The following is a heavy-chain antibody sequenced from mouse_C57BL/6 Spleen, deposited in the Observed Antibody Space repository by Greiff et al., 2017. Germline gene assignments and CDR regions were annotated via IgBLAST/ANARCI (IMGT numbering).Heavy chain of an antibody. CDR2: IWRGGST. J-gene: IGHJ4*01. D-gene: IGHD1-1*01. V-gene: IGHV2-5*01. Sequence: VKLVESGPGLVQPSQSLSITCTVSGFSLTSYGVHWVRQSPGKGLAWLGVIWRGGSTDYNAAFMSRLSITKDNSKSQVFFKMNSLQADDTAIYXCALYYYGSSYDAMDYWGQGTSVTVSS. CDR3: ALYYYGSSYDAMDY. CDR1: GFSLTSYG.